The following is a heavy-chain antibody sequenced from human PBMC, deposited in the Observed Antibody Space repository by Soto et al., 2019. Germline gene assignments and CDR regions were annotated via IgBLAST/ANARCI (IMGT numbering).Heavy chain of an antibody. CDR3: ARDKIRASSGTSMRTYGY. CDR2: INPSGGST. D-gene: IGHD6-19*01. V-gene: IGHV1-46*01. Sequence: ASVKVSCKASGYTFTSYYMHWVRQAPGQGLERMGIINPSGGSTSYAQKFQGRVTMTRDTSTSTVYMELSSLRSEDTAVYYCARDKIRASSGTSMRTYGYWSEGTLDTVSS. CDR1: GYTFTSYY. J-gene: IGHJ4*02.